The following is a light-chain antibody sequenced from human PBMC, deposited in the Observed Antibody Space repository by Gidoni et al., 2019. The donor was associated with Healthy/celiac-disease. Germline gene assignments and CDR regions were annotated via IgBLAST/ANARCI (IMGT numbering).Light chain of an antibody. CDR2: GAS. CDR1: QSVSSN. V-gene: IGKV3-15*01. CDR3: QQYNNWPRIT. J-gene: IGKJ5*01. Sequence: EIVMTQSPATLSVSPGERATLSCSASQSVSSNLAWYQQKPGQAPRLLIDGASTRATGTPARFSGSGSGTEFTLTISSLQSEDFAVYYCQQYNNWPRITCGQGTRLEIK.